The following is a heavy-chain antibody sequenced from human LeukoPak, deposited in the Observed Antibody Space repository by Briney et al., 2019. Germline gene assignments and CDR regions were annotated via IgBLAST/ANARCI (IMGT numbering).Heavy chain of an antibody. CDR2: VHYSGST. V-gene: IGHV4-39*01. Sequence: SETLSLSCTVSGASISNSAYYWLWIRQPPREGLECIGTVHYSGSTFYNPSLKSRVNISVDTSKNQFSLQLSSVTAADTAVYYCARLFFVIDTWGQGTLVTVSS. J-gene: IGHJ5*02. CDR3: ARLFFVIDT. D-gene: IGHD3-3*01. CDR1: GASISNSAYY.